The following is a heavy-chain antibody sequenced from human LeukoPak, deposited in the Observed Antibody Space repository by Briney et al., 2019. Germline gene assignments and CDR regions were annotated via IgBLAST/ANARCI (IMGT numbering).Heavy chain of an antibody. V-gene: IGHV3-23*01. CDR3: ARGGPIYCSGDSCYPGDY. CDR1: VFTFSSYS. D-gene: IGHD2-15*01. J-gene: IGHJ4*02. Sequence: GGSLRLSCAASVFTFSSYSMSWVRQAPWKGLEWVSAISYSGRSTYYADSVKGRFTISRDNARNTLYLQMNSLRAEDTAVYYCARGGPIYCSGDSCYPGDYWGQGTLVTVSS. CDR2: ISYSGRST.